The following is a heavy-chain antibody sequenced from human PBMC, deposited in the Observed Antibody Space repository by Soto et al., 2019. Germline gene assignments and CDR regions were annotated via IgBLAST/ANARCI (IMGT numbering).Heavy chain of an antibody. CDR2: ISPYDDNT. J-gene: IGHJ5*02. D-gene: IGHD3-22*01. CDR1: GYTFTSYG. Sequence: GASVKVSCKASGYTFTSYGISWVRQAPGQGLEWLGWISPYDDNTKYAQILQGRVSMTTDTSSNTAYMELRSLRSDDTAMYYCAGDPDSHYNDSHASSYPWGQGTLVTSPQ. V-gene: IGHV1-18*01. CDR3: AGDPDSHYNDSHASSYP.